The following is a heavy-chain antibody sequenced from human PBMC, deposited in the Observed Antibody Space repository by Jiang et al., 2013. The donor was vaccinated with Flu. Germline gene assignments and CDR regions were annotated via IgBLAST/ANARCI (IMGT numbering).Heavy chain of an antibody. CDR3: ARGDDILTGYYDAFDI. CDR1: GDSVSSNSAA. Sequence: QTLSLTCAISGDSVSSNSAAWNWIRQSPSRGLEWLGRTYYRSKWYNDYAVSVKSRITINPDTSKNQFSLQLNSVTPEDTAVYYCARGDDILTGYYDAFDIWAKGQWSPSLQ. CDR2: TYYRSKWYN. D-gene: IGHD3-9*01. V-gene: IGHV6-1*01. J-gene: IGHJ3*02.